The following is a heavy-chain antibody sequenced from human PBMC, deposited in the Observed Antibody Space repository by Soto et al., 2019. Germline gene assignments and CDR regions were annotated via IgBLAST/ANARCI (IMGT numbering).Heavy chain of an antibody. V-gene: IGHV3-33*01. D-gene: IGHD1-1*01. CDR2: MWYDGSKE. CDR1: GFTLSTYV. Sequence: PGGSLRLSCVASGFTLSTYVMHWVRQAPGKGLEWVAVMWYDGSKEYYADSVKGRFTISRDSSKNTLYLQLNSLRAEDTAVYYCARDFNFAPDFWGQGTLVTVSS. CDR3: ARDFNFAPDF. J-gene: IGHJ4*02.